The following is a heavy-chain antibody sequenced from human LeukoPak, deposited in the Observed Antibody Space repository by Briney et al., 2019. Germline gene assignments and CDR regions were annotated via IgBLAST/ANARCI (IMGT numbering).Heavy chain of an antibody. CDR3: ARVVGLTGYSSSWYSGYYYYMDV. J-gene: IGHJ6*03. CDR2: IIPIFGTT. CDR1: GGTFSSYA. V-gene: IGHV1-69*06. D-gene: IGHD6-13*01. Sequence: SVTVSCKASGGTFSSYAISWLRQAPGQGLEWMGGIIPIFGTTNYAQKFQDRVTITADKSTSTAYMELSSLRSEDTAVYYCARVVGLTGYSSSWYSGYYYYMDVWGKGTTVTVSS.